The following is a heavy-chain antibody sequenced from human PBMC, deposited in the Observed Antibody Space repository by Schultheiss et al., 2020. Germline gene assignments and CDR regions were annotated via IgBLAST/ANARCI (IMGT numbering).Heavy chain of an antibody. V-gene: IGHV3-48*02. CDR1: GFTFSTCA. CDR3: VRYDDYDSSGYDY. D-gene: IGHD3-22*01. Sequence: GESLKISCEASGFTFSTCAMNWVRQAPGKGLQWISYISGTGSTTYYADSVKGRFTISRDNAKKSVSLQMTSLRDADTAVYYCVRYDDYDSSGYDYWGQGTVVTVSS. J-gene: IGHJ4*02. CDR2: ISGTGSTT.